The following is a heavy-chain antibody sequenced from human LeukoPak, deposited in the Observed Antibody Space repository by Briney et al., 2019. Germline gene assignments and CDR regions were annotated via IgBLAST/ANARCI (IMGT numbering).Heavy chain of an antibody. CDR2: IRYDGSNK. V-gene: IGHV3-30*02. D-gene: IGHD2-2*01. CDR3: AKDQFVVVPATDAFDI. Sequence: PGGYLRLSCAASGFTFSSYGMHWVRQAPGKGLEWVAFIRYDGSNKHYADSVKGRFTISRDNSKNTLYLQMNSLRAEDTAVYYCAKDQFVVVPATDAFDIWGQGTMVTVSS. J-gene: IGHJ3*02. CDR1: GFTFSSYG.